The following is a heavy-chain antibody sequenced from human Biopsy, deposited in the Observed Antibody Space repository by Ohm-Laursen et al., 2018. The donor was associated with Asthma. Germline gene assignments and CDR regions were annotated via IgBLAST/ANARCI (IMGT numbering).Heavy chain of an antibody. CDR3: ARGQKSAGDRWFDP. Sequence: GASVKVSCKTSGYTFIGCHIHWMRQAPGQVLEWMGRINPNSGGTNYAQKFQGRVTMTRDTSISTAYMEVSRLRSDDTAVYYCARGQKSAGDRWFDPWGQGTLVTVSS. D-gene: IGHD6-13*01. J-gene: IGHJ5*02. V-gene: IGHV1-2*06. CDR2: INPNSGGT. CDR1: GYTFIGCH.